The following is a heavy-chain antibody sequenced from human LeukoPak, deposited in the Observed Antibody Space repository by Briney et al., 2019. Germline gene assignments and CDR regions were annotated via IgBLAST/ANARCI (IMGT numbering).Heavy chain of an antibody. J-gene: IGHJ5*02. Sequence: SETLSLTCTVSGGSISSSRYYWGWIRQPPGKGLEWIGSIYYSGSTYYNPSLKSRVTISVDTSKNQFSLKLSSVTAADTAVYYCARHLFGLLWKDNWFDPWGQGTLVTVSS. CDR3: ARHLFGLLWKDNWFDP. D-gene: IGHD3-3*01. CDR2: IYYSGST. V-gene: IGHV4-39*01. CDR1: GGSISSSRYY.